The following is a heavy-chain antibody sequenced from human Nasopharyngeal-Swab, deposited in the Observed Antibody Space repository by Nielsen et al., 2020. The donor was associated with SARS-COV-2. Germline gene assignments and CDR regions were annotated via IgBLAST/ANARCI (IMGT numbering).Heavy chain of an antibody. CDR3: ARHPPLSGFDY. CDR1: GFSISSQY. D-gene: IGHD3-9*01. Sequence: GSLRLSCTVSGFSISSQYWRWIRQPPGKGLECIGYLSHNSGTNYNPSLKSRVTMFMDTSKNQFSLKLRSVTAADTAVYYCARHPPLSGFDYWGQGTLVTVPS. J-gene: IGHJ4*02. CDR2: LSHNSGT. V-gene: IGHV4-59*08.